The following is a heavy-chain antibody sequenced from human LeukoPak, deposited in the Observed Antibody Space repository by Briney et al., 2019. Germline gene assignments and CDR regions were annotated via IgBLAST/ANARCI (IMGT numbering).Heavy chain of an antibody. CDR3: TTERDSPNWFDP. CDR1: GFTFSNAC. CDR2: IKSKSDGGTI. V-gene: IGHV3-15*01. D-gene: IGHD2-15*01. Sequence: AGGSLRLSCEASGFTFSNACMSWVRQAPGKGLEWVGRIKSKSDGGTIDYAAPVKGRLTISRDDSKNTLYLQMNSLKTEDTAVYYCTTERDSPNWFDPWGQGTLVTVSS. J-gene: IGHJ5*02.